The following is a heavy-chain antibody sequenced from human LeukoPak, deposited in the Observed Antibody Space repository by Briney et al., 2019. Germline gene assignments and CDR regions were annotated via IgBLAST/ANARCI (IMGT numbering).Heavy chain of an antibody. Sequence: PGGSLRLSCVASGFTFSAYEMNWVRQAPGKGLEWVSYIKNSDTTRNYADSVRGRFTISRDNAKNSLYLQMNSLRAEDTAVYYCARGENYCRGGTCYSYYFDYWGQGTLVAVSS. CDR1: GFTFSAYE. J-gene: IGHJ4*02. CDR3: ARGENYCRGGTCYSYYFDY. V-gene: IGHV3-48*03. CDR2: IKNSDTTR. D-gene: IGHD2-15*01.